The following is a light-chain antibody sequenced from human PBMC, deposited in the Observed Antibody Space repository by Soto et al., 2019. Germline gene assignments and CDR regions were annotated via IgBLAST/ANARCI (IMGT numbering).Light chain of an antibody. V-gene: IGLV2-14*01. CDR2: EVS. J-gene: IGLJ1*01. CDR3: SSYSSSSPYV. CDR1: SSDVGGYNY. Sequence: QSVLTQPASVSGSPGQSITISCTGTSSDVGGYNYVSWCQRHPGKVPKLMIYEVSNRHSGVSNRFSGSRSGTTASLTISGLQAEDEADYYCSSYSSSSPYVFGTGTKVTVL.